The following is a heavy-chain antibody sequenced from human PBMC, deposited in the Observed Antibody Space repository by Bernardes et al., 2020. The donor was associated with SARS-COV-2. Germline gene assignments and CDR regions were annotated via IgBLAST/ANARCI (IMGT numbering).Heavy chain of an antibody. D-gene: IGHD3-10*01. CDR3: AKDKVSYSSDEFDI. CDR2: ISAGGKAT. J-gene: IGHJ3*02. V-gene: IGHV3-23*01. CDR1: GFTFSSYC. Sequence: GGSLRLSCAASGFTFSSYCMNWVRQVPGKGLEWVSSISAGGKATYSADSVKGRFTISRDNSQNTVYLQMNSPRAEDTAKYFCAKDKVSYSSDEFDIWGQGTMVTVSS.